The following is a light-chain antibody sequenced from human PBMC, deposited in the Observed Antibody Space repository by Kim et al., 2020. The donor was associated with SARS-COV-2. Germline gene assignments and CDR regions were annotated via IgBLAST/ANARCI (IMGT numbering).Light chain of an antibody. CDR1: SSDIGAYET. V-gene: IGLV2-8*01. J-gene: IGLJ1*01. CDR2: EVT. CDR3: CSYARTSYV. Sequence: PGQSVPISCTGSSSDIGAYETVSWYQQHPGKAPKLLISEVTKRSSGVPDRFSGSKSGNTASLTVSGLQVEDEADYYCCSYARTSYVFGTGTKVTVL.